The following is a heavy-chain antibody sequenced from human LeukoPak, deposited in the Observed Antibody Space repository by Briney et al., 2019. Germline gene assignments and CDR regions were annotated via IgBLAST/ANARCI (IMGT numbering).Heavy chain of an antibody. CDR2: ISSSSSYI. J-gene: IGHJ4*02. V-gene: IGHV3-21*01. CDR1: GFTFSSYS. CDR3: ARASTGYSSGWYEFDY. Sequence: GGSLRLSCAASGFTFSSYSMNWVRQAPGKGLEWVSSISSSSSYIYYADSVKGRFTISRDNAKNSLYLQMSSLRAEDTAVYYCARASTGYSSGWYEFDYWGQGTLVTVSS. D-gene: IGHD6-19*01.